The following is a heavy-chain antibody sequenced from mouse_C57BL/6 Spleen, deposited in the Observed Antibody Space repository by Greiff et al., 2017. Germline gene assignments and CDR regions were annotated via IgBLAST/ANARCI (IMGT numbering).Heavy chain of an antibody. CDR2: IDPNSGGT. J-gene: IGHJ3*01. CDR1: GYTFTSYW. D-gene: IGHD2-4*01. V-gene: IGHV1-72*01. CDR3: ARYPNYDYDWAWFAY. Sequence: QVQLQQPGAELVKPGASVKLSCKASGYTFTSYWMHWVKQRPGRGLEWIGRIDPNSGGTKYNEKFKSKATLTVDKPSSTAYMQLSSLTSEDSAVSYCARYPNYDYDWAWFAYWGQGTLVTVSA.